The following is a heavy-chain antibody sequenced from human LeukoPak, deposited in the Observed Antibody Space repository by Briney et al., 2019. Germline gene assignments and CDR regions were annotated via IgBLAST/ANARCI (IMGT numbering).Heavy chain of an antibody. CDR1: GGSISSSSYY. Sequence: SGTLSLTCTVSGGSISSSSYYWGWIRQPPGKGLEWIGWIYYSGSTYYNPSLKSRVTISVDTSKNQFSLKLSSVTAADTAVYYCARHPSIAAAGIFDYWGQGTLVTVSS. V-gene: IGHV4-39*01. CDR2: IYYSGST. J-gene: IGHJ4*02. CDR3: ARHPSIAAAGIFDY. D-gene: IGHD6-13*01.